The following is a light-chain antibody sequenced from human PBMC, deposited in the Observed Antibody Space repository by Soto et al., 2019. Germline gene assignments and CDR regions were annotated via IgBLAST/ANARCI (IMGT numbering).Light chain of an antibody. Sequence: QSALTQPRSVSGSPGQSVTISCTGTSSDVGGYKYVAWYQQHPGKAPKLMIYDVSERPSGVPDRFSGSKSGNTASLTISGLQAEDEADYYCCSYAGSYRRVFGGGTKLTVL. CDR1: SSDVGGYKY. J-gene: IGLJ2*01. V-gene: IGLV2-11*01. CDR3: CSYAGSYRRV. CDR2: DVS.